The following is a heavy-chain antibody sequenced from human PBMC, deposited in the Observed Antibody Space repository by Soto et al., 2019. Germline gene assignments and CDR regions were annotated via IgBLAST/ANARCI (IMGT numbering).Heavy chain of an antibody. J-gene: IGHJ4*02. CDR3: AKDRRAGGNYGFYSDF. Sequence: EVQLLESGGGLVQPGGSLRLSCAASGFTFSSYGMTWVRQAPGKGLEWVSFSSATGAGTYYADSVKGRFTISRDNSKNPLYLQMTRLSAADTAVYYCAKDRRAGGNYGFYSDFWGQGALVIVSS. CDR1: GFTFSSYG. D-gene: IGHD1-7*01. V-gene: IGHV3-23*01. CDR2: SSATGAGT.